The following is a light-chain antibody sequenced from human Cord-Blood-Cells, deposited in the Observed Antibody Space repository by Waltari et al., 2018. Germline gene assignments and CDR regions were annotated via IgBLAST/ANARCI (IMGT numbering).Light chain of an antibody. Sequence: SYELTQPPSVSVSPGQTASITCSGDKLGDNYACWYQQKPGQSPVLVSYQDSKRPSGIPERFSGSNSGNTATLTISGTQAMDEADYYCQAWDSSTEVFGTGTKVTVL. V-gene: IGLV3-1*01. J-gene: IGLJ1*01. CDR3: QAWDSSTEV. CDR2: QDS. CDR1: KLGDNY.